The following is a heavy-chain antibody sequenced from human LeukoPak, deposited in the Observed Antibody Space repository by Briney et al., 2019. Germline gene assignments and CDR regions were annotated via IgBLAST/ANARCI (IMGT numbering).Heavy chain of an antibody. Sequence: GGSLRLSCAASGFTFSSNAMHWVRQAPGKGLEWVAVISYDGSNKYYADSVKGRFTISRDNSKNTLCLQMNSLRAEDTAVYYCARDRVAAAGTGYFQHWGQGTLVTVSS. J-gene: IGHJ1*01. V-gene: IGHV3-30-3*01. CDR1: GFTFSSNA. CDR3: ARDRVAAAGTGYFQH. D-gene: IGHD6-13*01. CDR2: ISYDGSNK.